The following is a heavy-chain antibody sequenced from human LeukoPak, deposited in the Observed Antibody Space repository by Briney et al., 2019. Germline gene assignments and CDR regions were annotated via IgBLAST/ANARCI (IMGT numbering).Heavy chain of an antibody. J-gene: IGHJ4*02. V-gene: IGHV6-1*01. CDR1: GDTVSSNSAA. CDR2: TYFRSKWYN. CDR3: ANFYLDN. Sequence: SQTLSLTCAIYGDTVSSNSAAWNWIRQSPSRGLEWLGRTYFRSKWYNDYAESVKGRISINPDTSKNQFSLQLNSVNPEDTAVYYCANFYLDNWSQGSLVTVSS.